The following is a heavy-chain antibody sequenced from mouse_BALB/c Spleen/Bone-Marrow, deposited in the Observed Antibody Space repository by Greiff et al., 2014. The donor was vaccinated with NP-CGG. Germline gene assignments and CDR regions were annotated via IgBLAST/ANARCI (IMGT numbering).Heavy chain of an antibody. V-gene: IGHV1S81*02. CDR3: IYYGNPYAMDY. J-gene: IGHJ4*01. D-gene: IGHD2-1*01. CDR2: INPSNGGT. Sequence: LVESGAELVKPGASVKLSRRASGYTFTSYYMYWVKQRPGQGLEWIGEINPSNGGTNFNEKFKSKATLTVDKSSSTAYMQLSSLTSEDSAVYYCIYYGNPYAMDYWGQGTSVTVSS. CDR1: GYTFTSYY.